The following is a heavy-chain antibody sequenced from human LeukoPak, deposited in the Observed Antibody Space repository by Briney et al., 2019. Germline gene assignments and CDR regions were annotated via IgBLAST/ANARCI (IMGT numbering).Heavy chain of an antibody. CDR2: IITIFGTA. V-gene: IGHV1-69*06. CDR3: ARDREAVTDL. J-gene: IGHJ5*02. Sequence: GASVNLSCTPSEPTFSTYAISWVRQAPGQRLEWMGRIITIFGTANYAQKFQGRVTITADKSTSTAYMELSSLRSEDTAVYYCARDREAVTDLWGQGTLVTVSS. D-gene: IGHD4-11*01. CDR1: EPTFSTYA.